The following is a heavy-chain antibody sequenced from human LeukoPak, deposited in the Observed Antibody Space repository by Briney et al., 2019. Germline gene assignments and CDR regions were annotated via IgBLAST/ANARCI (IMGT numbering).Heavy chain of an antibody. V-gene: IGHV3-30*03. CDR3: GHISAAMVTARAG. CDR2: ISYDGSNK. Sequence: PRRSLRLSCAASGFTFSSYGMHWVRQAPGKGLEWVAVISYDGSNKYYADSVKGRFTISRDNSKNTLYLQMNSLRAEDTAVYYCGHISAAMVTARAGWGQGTLVTVSS. J-gene: IGHJ4*02. CDR1: GFTFSSYG. D-gene: IGHD5-18*01.